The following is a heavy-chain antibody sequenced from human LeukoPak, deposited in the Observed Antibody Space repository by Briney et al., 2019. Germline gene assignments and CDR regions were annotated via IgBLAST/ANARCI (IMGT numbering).Heavy chain of an antibody. CDR2: IRGNGET. J-gene: IGHJ4*02. V-gene: IGHV3-23*01. Sequence: GESLRLFCAASGLSFSSFSLSWVRPRPPRGLEWVSSIRGNGETFYEDSVKGQFTLYGDRSRNTVYFQLNNLRVEDTAIYYCAKASWVSSTDAVRWGQGTLVTVSS. CDR1: GLSFSSFS. D-gene: IGHD3-16*01. CDR3: AKASWVSSTDAVR.